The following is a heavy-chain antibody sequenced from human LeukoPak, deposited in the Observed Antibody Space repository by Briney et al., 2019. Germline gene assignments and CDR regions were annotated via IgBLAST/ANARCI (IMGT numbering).Heavy chain of an antibody. Sequence: GGSLRLSCAASRITFNNAYMCWVRQAPGKGLEWVGRIKSKVDGGTTDYGAPVKGRFTISRDDSRSTLYLQMDSLKTEDTAVYYCTTDAGYTSKWYNYWGQGTLVTVSS. CDR1: RITFNNAY. CDR3: TTDAGYTSKWYNY. V-gene: IGHV3-15*01. D-gene: IGHD6-13*01. CDR2: IKSKVDGGTT. J-gene: IGHJ4*02.